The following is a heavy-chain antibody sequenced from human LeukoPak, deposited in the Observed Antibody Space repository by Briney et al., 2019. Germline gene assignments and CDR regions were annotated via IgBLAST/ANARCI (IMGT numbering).Heavy chain of an antibody. CDR3: ARDLEEQLGATYYYYMDV. V-gene: IGHV4-39*07. CDR2: IYYSGST. D-gene: IGHD6-6*01. Sequence: PSETLSLTCTVSGGSISSSSYYWGWIRQPPGKGLEWIGSIYYSGSTYYNPSIKSRVTISVDTSKNQFSLKLSSVTAADTAVYYCARDLEEQLGATYYYYMDVWGKGTTVTVSS. J-gene: IGHJ6*03. CDR1: GGSISSSSYY.